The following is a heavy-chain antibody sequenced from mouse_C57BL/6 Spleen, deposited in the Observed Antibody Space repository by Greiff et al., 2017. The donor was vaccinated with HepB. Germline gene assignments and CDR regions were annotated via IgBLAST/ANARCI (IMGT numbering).Heavy chain of an antibody. J-gene: IGHJ4*01. Sequence: EVKLMESGGGLVKPGGSLKLSCAASGFTFSSYAMSWVRQTPEKRLEWVATISDGGSYTYYPDNVKGRFTISRDNAKNNLYLQMSHLKSEETAMYYWARDPGAMDYWGQGTSVTVSS. CDR2: ISDGGSYT. CDR1: GFTFSSYA. CDR3: ARDPGAMDY. V-gene: IGHV5-4*01.